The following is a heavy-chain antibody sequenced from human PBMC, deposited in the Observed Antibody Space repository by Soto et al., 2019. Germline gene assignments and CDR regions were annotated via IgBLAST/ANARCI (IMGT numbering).Heavy chain of an antibody. J-gene: IGHJ4*02. CDR1: AGSIGTGRYY. V-gene: IGHV4-31*03. Sequence: SETLSLTCTLSAGSIGTGRYYWSWIRQHPGKDLEWIGYIYDSASTYYNPSLNSRVTISVDTSKNQFSLKLSSVTAADTAVYYCARVKGWFAEFPNYFDYWGQGTRITVSS. CDR2: IYDSAST. D-gene: IGHD3-10*01. CDR3: ARVKGWFAEFPNYFDY.